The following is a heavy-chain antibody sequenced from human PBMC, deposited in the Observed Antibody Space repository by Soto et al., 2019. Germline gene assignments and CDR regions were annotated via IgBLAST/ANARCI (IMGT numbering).Heavy chain of an antibody. CDR3: VLTLGLGGNRSTIFGLLDY. CDR1: GGTFSSYA. V-gene: IGHV1-69*01. J-gene: IGHJ4*02. D-gene: IGHD3-3*01. Sequence: QVQLVQSGAEVKKPGSSVKVSCKASGGTFSSYAISWVRQAPGPGLEWMGGIIPIFGTANYAQKFQGRVTITADESTSTAYMELSSLRSEDTAVYYCVLTLGLGGNRSTIFGLLDYWGQGTLVTVSS. CDR2: IIPIFGTA.